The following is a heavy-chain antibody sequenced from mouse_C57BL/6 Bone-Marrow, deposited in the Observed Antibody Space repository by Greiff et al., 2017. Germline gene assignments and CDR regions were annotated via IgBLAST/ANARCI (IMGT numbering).Heavy chain of an antibody. CDR1: GFTFTDYY. CDR3: ARGGYSGGGYGFDY. V-gene: IGHV1-36*01. J-gene: IGHJ2*01. CDR2: VYPYNGGT. Sequence: EVQLQQSGPVLVKPGPSVKISCTASGFTFTDYYMHWVKQSPGKSLEWIGLVYPYNGGTSYNQKFKGKATLTVDTSSSTAYMGLNSLTSGDSAVYNCARGGYSGGGYGFDYWGQGTTLTVSS. D-gene: IGHD2-3*01.